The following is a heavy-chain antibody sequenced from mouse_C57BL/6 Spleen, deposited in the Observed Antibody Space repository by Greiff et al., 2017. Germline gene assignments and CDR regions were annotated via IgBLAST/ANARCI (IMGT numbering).Heavy chain of an antibody. Sequence: LVESEGGLVQPGSSMKLSCTASGFTFSDYYMAWVRQVPEKGLEWVANINYDGSSTYYLDSLKSRFIISRDNAKNILYLQMSSLKSEDTATYYCARDRGGFAYWGQGTLVTVSA. CDR3: ARDRGGFAY. CDR1: GFTFSDYY. CDR2: INYDGSST. J-gene: IGHJ3*01. V-gene: IGHV5-16*01.